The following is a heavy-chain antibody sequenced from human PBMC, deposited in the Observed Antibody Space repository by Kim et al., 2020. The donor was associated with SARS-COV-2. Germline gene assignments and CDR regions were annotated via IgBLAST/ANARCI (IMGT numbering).Heavy chain of an antibody. CDR1: GFTFSNYA. CDR3: AKGPSARGPAIGIPDY. Sequence: GGSLRLSCAASGFTFSNYAMSWVRQAPGKGLEWVLSISGSGGTTYSADSVKGRFTISRDNSKNTLSLQMNSLRAEDTAVYYCAKGPSARGPAIGIPDYWGQGSLVTVSS. J-gene: IGHJ4*02. V-gene: IGHV3-23*01. CDR2: ISGSGGTT. D-gene: IGHD2-21*01.